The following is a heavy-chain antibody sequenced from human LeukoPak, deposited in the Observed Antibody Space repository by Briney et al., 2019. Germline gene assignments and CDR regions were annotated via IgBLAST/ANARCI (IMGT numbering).Heavy chain of an antibody. V-gene: IGHV3-7*01. CDR1: GFIFSSYW. CDR2: IKQDGSEK. CDR3: ARALGSSSADY. D-gene: IGHD6-6*01. Sequence: GGSLRLSCAASGFIFSSYWLSWVRQARGKGLEWVANIKQDGSEKYYVDSVKGRFTISRDNAKNSLYLQMNSLRAEDTAVYYCARALGSSSADYWGQGTLVTVSS. J-gene: IGHJ4*02.